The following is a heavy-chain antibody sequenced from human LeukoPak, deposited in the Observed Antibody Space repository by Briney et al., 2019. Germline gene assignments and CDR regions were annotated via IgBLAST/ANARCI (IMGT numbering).Heavy chain of an antibody. D-gene: IGHD6-19*01. J-gene: IGHJ3*02. Sequence: GGSLRLSCAASGFTFSSYAMHWVRQAPGKGLEWVSSISSSSSYIYYADSVKGRFTISRDNAKNSLYLQMNSLRAEDTAVYYCARDPTGYSSGWSDAFDIWGQGTMVTVSS. CDR3: ARDPTGYSSGWSDAFDI. CDR1: GFTFSSYA. V-gene: IGHV3-21*01. CDR2: ISSSSSYI.